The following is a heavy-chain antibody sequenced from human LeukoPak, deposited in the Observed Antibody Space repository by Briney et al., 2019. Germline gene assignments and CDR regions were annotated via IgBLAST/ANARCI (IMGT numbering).Heavy chain of an antibody. CDR2: IKSKTDGGTT. J-gene: IGHJ4*02. V-gene: IGHV3-15*01. Sequence: GGSLRLSCAASGFTFSDYYMSWIRQAPGKGLEWVGRIKSKTDGGTTDYAAPVKGRFTISRDDSKNTLYLQMNSLKTEDTAVYYCTTRIPSRIAAAGTGSDYWGQGTLVTVSS. CDR1: GFTFSDYY. D-gene: IGHD6-13*01. CDR3: TTRIPSRIAAAGTGSDY.